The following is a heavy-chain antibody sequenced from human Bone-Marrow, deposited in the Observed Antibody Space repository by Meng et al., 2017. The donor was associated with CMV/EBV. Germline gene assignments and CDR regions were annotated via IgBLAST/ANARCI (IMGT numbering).Heavy chain of an antibody. D-gene: IGHD5-18*01. CDR3: AKSLRRYTAMAQRYYYYGMDV. V-gene: IGHV3-23*01. J-gene: IGHJ6*02. Sequence: GGSLRLSCAASGFTFSSDAMSWVRQAPGKGLEWVSAISGSGGSTYDADSVKGRFTISRDNSKNSLYLQMNSLRAEDTAVYYCAKSLRRYTAMAQRYYYYGMDVWGQGTTVTVSS. CDR2: ISGSGGST. CDR1: GFTFSSDA.